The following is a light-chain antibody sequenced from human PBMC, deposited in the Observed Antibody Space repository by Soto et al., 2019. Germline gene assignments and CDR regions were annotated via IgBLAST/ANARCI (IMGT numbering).Light chain of an antibody. V-gene: IGKV1-33*01. CDR1: QDISKY. CDR3: QQYDNLPPFT. J-gene: IGKJ3*01. Sequence: DIQMTQSPSSLSASIGDRVTITCQASQDISKYLNWYQQKPGRAPKLLIYGASNLETGVPSRFSGSGYGTDFIFTISSLQPEDIATYFCQQYDNLPPFTFGPGTKVAIK. CDR2: GAS.